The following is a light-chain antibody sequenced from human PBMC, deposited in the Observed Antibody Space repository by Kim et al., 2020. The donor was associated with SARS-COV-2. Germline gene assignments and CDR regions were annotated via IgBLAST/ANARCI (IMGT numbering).Light chain of an antibody. J-gene: IGLJ2*01. CDR2: GKN. CDR3: NSRDSNNNVV. Sequence: SSALTQDPAVSVALGQTVRITCQGDSLRSYYATWYQQKPGQAPILVIYGKNNRPSGIPDRFSGPSSGNTASLTITGTQAGDEADYYCNSRDSNNNVVFGGGTQLTVL. CDR1: SLRSYY. V-gene: IGLV3-19*01.